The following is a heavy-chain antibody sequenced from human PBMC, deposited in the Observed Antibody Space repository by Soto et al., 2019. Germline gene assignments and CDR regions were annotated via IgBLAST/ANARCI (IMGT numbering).Heavy chain of an antibody. Sequence: GASVKVSCKASGGTFSSYAISWVRQAPGQGLEWMGGIIPIFGTANYAQKFQGRVTVTADESTSTAYMELSSLRSEDTAVYYCARDPQDGDRDYWGQGTLVTVSS. J-gene: IGHJ4*02. CDR2: IIPIFGTA. V-gene: IGHV1-69*13. CDR1: GGTFSSYA. CDR3: ARDPQDGDRDY. D-gene: IGHD4-17*01.